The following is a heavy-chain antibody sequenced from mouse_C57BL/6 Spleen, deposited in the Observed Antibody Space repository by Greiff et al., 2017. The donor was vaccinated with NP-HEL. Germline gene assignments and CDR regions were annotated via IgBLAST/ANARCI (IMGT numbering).Heavy chain of an antibody. J-gene: IGHJ2*01. D-gene: IGHD2-4*01. Sequence: VQLQQSGAELVKPGASVKLSCKASGYTFTSYWMQWVKQRPGQGLEWIGEIDPSDSYTNYNQKFKGKATLTVDISSSTAYMQLSSLTSEDSAVYYCALSTMITTYYFDYWGQGTTLTVSS. CDR3: ALSTMITTYYFDY. V-gene: IGHV1-50*01. CDR2: IDPSDSYT. CDR1: GYTFTSYW.